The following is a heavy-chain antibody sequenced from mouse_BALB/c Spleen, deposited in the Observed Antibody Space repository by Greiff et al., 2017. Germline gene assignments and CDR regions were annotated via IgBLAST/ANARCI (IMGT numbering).Heavy chain of an antibody. CDR1: GFTFSSYG. V-gene: IGHV5-6*01. CDR2: ISSGGSYT. CDR3: ARPLYYDYDGGYAMDY. D-gene: IGHD2-4*01. Sequence: EVKVVESGGDLVKPGGSLKLSCAASGFTFSSYGMSWVRQTPDKRLEWVATISSGGSYTYYPDSVKGRFTISRDNAKNTLYLQMSSLKSEDTAMYYCARPLYYDYDGGYAMDYWGQGTSVTVSS. J-gene: IGHJ4*01.